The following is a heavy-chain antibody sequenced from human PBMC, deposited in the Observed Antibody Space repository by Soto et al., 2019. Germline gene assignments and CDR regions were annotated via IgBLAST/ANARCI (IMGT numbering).Heavy chain of an antibody. D-gene: IGHD1-26*01. J-gene: IGHJ4*02. Sequence: QLQLQESGPGLVKPSETLSLTCTVSGGSISSSSYYWGWIRQPPGKGLEWIGSIYYSGSTYYNPSLKSPVTISVDTSKKQFSLKLSSVTAADTAVYYCARPSGRYLWYFDYWGQGTLVTVSS. CDR3: ARPSGRYLWYFDY. CDR1: GGSISSSSYY. CDR2: IYYSGST. V-gene: IGHV4-39*01.